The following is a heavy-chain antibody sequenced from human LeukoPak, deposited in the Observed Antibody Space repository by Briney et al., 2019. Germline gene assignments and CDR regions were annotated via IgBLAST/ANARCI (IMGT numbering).Heavy chain of an antibody. CDR3: AKVDYYDSSGYFDY. J-gene: IGHJ4*02. CDR2: ISGSGGST. Sequence: GGSLRLSCAASGFTFSSYAMSWVRQAPGKGLEWVSAISGSGGSTYYADSVKGRFTISRDNSKNTLYLQMNSLRAEDTAAYYCAKVDYYDSSGYFDYWGQGTLVTVSS. CDR1: GFTFSSYA. V-gene: IGHV3-23*01. D-gene: IGHD3-22*01.